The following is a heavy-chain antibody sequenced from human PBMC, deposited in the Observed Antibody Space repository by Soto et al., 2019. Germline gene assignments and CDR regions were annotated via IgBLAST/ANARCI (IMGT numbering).Heavy chain of an antibody. V-gene: IGHV1-8*01. CDR3: ARGPSSRITMVRGVYYYGMDV. J-gene: IGHJ6*02. D-gene: IGHD3-10*01. CDR1: GYTFTSYD. Sequence: GASVKVSCKASGYTFTSYDINWVRQATGQGLERMGWMNPNSGNTGYAQKFQGRVTMTRNTSISTAYMELSSLRSEDTAVYYCARGPSSRITMVRGVYYYGMDVWGQGPTVTVSS. CDR2: MNPNSGNT.